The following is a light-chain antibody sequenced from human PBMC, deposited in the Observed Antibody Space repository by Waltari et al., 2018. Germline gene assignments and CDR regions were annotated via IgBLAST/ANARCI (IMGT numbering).Light chain of an antibody. CDR3: QQRSNWPRT. J-gene: IGKJ1*01. CDR2: SAS. V-gene: IGKV3-11*01. Sequence: AWYQQKPGQAPRLLIYSASYRATGVPARFSGSGSGTDFTLTISSLEPEDFAVYYCQQRSNWPRTFGQGTKVEIK.